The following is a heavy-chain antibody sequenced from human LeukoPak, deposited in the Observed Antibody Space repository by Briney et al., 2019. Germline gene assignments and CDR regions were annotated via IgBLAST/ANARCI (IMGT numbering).Heavy chain of an antibody. Sequence: ASVKVSCKASGYTFTSYGISWVRQAPGQGLEWMGWISAYNGNTNYAQKLQGRVTMTTDTSTSTAYMELRSLRSDDTAVYYCARDRAVEVATIMVYWGQGTLVTVSS. CDR2: ISAYNGNT. V-gene: IGHV1-18*01. D-gene: IGHD5-24*01. J-gene: IGHJ4*02. CDR1: GYTFTSYG. CDR3: ARDRAVEVATIMVY.